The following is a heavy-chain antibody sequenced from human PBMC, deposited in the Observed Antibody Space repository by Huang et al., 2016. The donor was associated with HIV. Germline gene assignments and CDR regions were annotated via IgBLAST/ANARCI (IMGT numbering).Heavy chain of an antibody. Sequence: EVQLLESGGGLVQPGGSLRLSCAASGFTFNGYAMSWVRQAPGKGVEWVSAISGRGGNTYYADSVKGRFTISRDNSKNTLFLQMSGLRAEDTAVYYCSRDDFWSGYSDYYGLDVWGQGTTVTVSS. D-gene: IGHD3-3*01. V-gene: IGHV3-23*01. CDR3: SRDDFWSGYSDYYGLDV. CDR2: ISGRGGNT. J-gene: IGHJ6*02. CDR1: GFTFNGYA.